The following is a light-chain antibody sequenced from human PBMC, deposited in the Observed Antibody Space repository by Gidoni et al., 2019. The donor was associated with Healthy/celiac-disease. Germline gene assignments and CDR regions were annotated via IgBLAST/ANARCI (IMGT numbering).Light chain of an antibody. Sequence: QSVLTQPPSVSGAPGQRVTISCTGSSSNRWAGYDLHWYQQLPGTAPKLLIYGNSNRPSGVPDRFSGSKSGTSASLAITGLQAEDEADYYCQSYDSSLSGGVFGGGTKLTVL. CDR1: SSNRWAGYD. CDR3: QSYDSSLSGGV. CDR2: GNS. J-gene: IGLJ3*02. V-gene: IGLV1-40*01.